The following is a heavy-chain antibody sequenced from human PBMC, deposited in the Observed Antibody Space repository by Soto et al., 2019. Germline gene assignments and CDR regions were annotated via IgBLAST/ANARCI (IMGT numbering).Heavy chain of an antibody. J-gene: IGHJ4*02. CDR2: ISTSGSTI. CDR3: VKEDRRDFDY. D-gene: IGHD3-10*01. V-gene: IGHV3-48*03. CDR1: GFTFSRYE. Sequence: LILSWAASGFTFSRYEMNWVRQAPGKGLEWISYISTSGSTIFYADSVKGRFTLSRDNSKNSLYLQMNSLMAESTAVNNCVKEDRRDFDYWGKGSQVTVSS.